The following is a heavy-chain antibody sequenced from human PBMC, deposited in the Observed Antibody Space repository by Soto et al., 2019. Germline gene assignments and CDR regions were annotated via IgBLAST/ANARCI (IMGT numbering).Heavy chain of an antibody. D-gene: IGHD3-22*01. V-gene: IGHV4-31*03. Sequence: SETLSLTCTVSGGSISRGDFFWHWIRQHPGKGLEWLGYIYYSGNTYYNPSLKGRGSMSVDTAENQFSLKLSSVSAADTAVYYCARVRSSGYPLPHFDYWGQGTLVTVSS. CDR1: GGSISRGDFF. CDR2: IYYSGNT. CDR3: ARVRSSGYPLPHFDY. J-gene: IGHJ4*02.